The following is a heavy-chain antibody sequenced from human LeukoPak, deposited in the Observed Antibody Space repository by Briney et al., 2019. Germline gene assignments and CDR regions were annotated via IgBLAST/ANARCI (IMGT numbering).Heavy chain of an antibody. D-gene: IGHD1-1*01. V-gene: IGHV4-59*01. CDR3: ARGSRTFDY. J-gene: IGHJ4*02. CDR1: GGSFSGYY. Sequence: PSETLSLTCAVYGGSFSGYYWSWIRQPPGKGLEWIGYIYYSGSTNYNPSLKSRVTISVDTSKNQLSLKLSSVTAADTAVYYCARGSRTFDYWGQGTLVTVSS. CDR2: IYYSGST.